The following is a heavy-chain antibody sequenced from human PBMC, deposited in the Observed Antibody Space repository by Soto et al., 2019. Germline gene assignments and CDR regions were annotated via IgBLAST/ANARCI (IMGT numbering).Heavy chain of an antibody. CDR3: TTVGGYSYGLEY. J-gene: IGHJ4*02. CDR1: GITFSKAW. Sequence: VHLVESGGVLVQPGGSLRLSCAVSGITFSKAWMTWVRQAPGKGLEWVGRIKSKTDDGTTDYAAPVKGRFAISRDESKNTLYLQMNSLKIEDTAVYYCTTVGGYSYGLEYWGQGTLVTVSS. D-gene: IGHD5-18*01. CDR2: IKSKTDDGTT. V-gene: IGHV3-15*07.